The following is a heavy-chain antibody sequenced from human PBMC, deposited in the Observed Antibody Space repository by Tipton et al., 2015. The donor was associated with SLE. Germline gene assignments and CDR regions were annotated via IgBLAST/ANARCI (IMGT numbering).Heavy chain of an antibody. CDR2: IYYSGSP. Sequence: LRLSCTVSGGSIISSSHYWGWIRQPPGKGLEYIGSIYYSGSPYYNPSLKSRVTISLDTSKNQFSLKLSFVTAADTAVYYCARRGVGATYWYFDLWGRGTLVTVSS. D-gene: IGHD1-26*01. J-gene: IGHJ2*01. CDR3: ARRGVGATYWYFDL. V-gene: IGHV4-39*01. CDR1: GGSIISSSHY.